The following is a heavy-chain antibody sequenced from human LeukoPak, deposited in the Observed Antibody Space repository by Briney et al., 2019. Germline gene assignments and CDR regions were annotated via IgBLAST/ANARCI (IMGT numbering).Heavy chain of an antibody. CDR1: GFTFSSYS. CDR3: ASQGYGSGWTSGYFDY. V-gene: IGHV3-21*01. Sequence: GGSLRLSCAASGFTFSSYSMNWVRQAPGKGLEWVSCISSSSSYIYYADSVKGRFTISRDNAKNSLYLQMNSLRAEDTAVYYCASQGYGSGWTSGYFDYWGQGTLVTVSS. CDR2: ISSSSSYI. D-gene: IGHD6-19*01. J-gene: IGHJ4*02.